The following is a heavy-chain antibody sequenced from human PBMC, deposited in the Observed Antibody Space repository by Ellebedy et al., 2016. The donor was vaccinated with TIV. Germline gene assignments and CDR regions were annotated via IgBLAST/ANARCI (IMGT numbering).Heavy chain of an antibody. CDR3: TTDPIVGATPNDY. CDR2: IKSKTDGGTT. Sequence: GESLKISXAASGFTFSNAWMSWVRQAPGKGLEWVGRIKSKTDGGTTDYAAPVKGRFTISRDDSKNTLYLQMNSLKTEDTAVYYCTTDPIVGATPNDYWGRGTLVTVSS. CDR1: GFTFSNAW. V-gene: IGHV3-15*01. J-gene: IGHJ4*02. D-gene: IGHD1-26*01.